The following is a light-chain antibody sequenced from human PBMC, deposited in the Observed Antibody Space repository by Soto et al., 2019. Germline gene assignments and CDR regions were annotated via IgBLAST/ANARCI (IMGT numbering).Light chain of an antibody. CDR3: AAWDDSLRAWV. CDR2: KDT. CDR1: SSNIGSRS. Sequence: QLVLTQPPSASGTPGQRVTISCSGGSSNIGSRSVHWFQQLPGTAPKLLIYKDTQRPSGVPDRFSGSKSGTAASLAISGLRSDDEADYYCAAWDDSLRAWVFGGGTKVTVL. J-gene: IGLJ3*02. V-gene: IGLV1-47*01.